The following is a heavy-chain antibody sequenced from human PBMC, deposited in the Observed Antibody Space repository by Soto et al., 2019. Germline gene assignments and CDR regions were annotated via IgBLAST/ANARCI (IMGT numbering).Heavy chain of an antibody. J-gene: IGHJ6*02. Sequence: QLQLQESGPGLVKPSETLSLTCTVSGGSISSSSYYWGWIRQHPGKGLEWIGSIYYSGSTYHNPSLKSRVTISVDTSKNQFSLNLSSVTAADTAVYYCARHRNYYYYGMDVWGQGTTVTVSS. V-gene: IGHV4-39*01. CDR3: ARHRNYYYYGMDV. CDR1: GGSISSSSYY. CDR2: IYYSGST.